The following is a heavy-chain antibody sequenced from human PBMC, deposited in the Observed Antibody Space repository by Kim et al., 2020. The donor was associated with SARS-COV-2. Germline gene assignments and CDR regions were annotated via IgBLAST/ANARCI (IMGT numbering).Heavy chain of an antibody. CDR2: IYYSGST. CDR3: ARDQNFGIAAAGISP. J-gene: IGHJ5*02. V-gene: IGHV4-59*13. Sequence: SETLSLTCTVSGGSISSYYWSWIRQPPGKGLEWIGYIYYSGSTNYNPSLKSRVTISVDTSKNQFSLKLSSVTAADTAVYYCARDQNFGIAAAGISPWGQGTLVTVSS. D-gene: IGHD6-13*01. CDR1: GGSISSYY.